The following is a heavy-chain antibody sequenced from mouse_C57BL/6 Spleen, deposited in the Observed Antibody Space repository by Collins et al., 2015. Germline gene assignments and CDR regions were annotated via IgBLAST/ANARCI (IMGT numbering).Heavy chain of an antibody. J-gene: IGHJ2*01. CDR3: VRQGYSNYVFDY. CDR2: IRSKSNNYAT. Sequence: EVQLVESGGGLVQPKGSLKLSCAASGFSFNTYAMNWVRQAPGKGLEWVARIRSKSNNYATYYADSVKDRFTISRDDSESMLYLQMNNLKTEDTAMYYCVRQGYSNYVFDYWGQGTTLTVSS. D-gene: IGHD2-5*01. CDR1: GFSFNTYA. V-gene: IGHV10-1*01.